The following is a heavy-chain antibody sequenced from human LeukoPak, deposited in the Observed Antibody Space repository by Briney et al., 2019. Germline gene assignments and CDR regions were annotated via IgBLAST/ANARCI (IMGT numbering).Heavy chain of an antibody. J-gene: IGHJ3*02. D-gene: IGHD2-2*01. CDR3: AREGGVPAAKGAAFDI. V-gene: IGHV1-69*13. CDR2: IIPIFGTA. Sequence: SVKVSCKASGGTFSSYAISWVRQAPGQGLEWMGGIIPIFGTANYAQKFQGRVTITAVESTSTAYMELSSLRSEDTAVYYCAREGGVPAAKGAAFDIWGQGTMVTVSS. CDR1: GGTFSSYA.